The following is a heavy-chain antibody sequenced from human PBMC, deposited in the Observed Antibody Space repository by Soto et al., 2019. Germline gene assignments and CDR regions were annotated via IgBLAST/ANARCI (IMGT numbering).Heavy chain of an antibody. J-gene: IGHJ4*02. CDR2: ITPIYPTT. D-gene: IGHD5-18*01. Sequence: SVKVSCKVSGGTFYTYTFSWVRQAPGQGLEWMGSITPIYPTTNYAEKFQGRLTVTADGSTNTAYMELNSLTSDDTAVYYCARIPRYSFPTSDDLDSWGQGTLVTVSS. CDR3: ARIPRYSFPTSDDLDS. V-gene: IGHV1-69*13. CDR1: GGTFYTYT.